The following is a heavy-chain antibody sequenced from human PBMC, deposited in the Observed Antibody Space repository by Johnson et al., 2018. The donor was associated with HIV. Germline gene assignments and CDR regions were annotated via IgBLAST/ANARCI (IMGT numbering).Heavy chain of an antibody. CDR1: GFTFSDYW. J-gene: IGHJ3*02. Sequence: VQLVESGGGLVQPGGSLRLSCAASGFTFSDYWMSWVRQAPGKGLEWVANINQDGSTADHVDSVKGRFTISRDNAKKSVYLQMNSLSAEDTAVYYCAKDSPGECDAFDIWGQGTMVTVSS. CDR3: AKDSPGECDAFDI. V-gene: IGHV3-7*01. D-gene: IGHD3-10*01. CDR2: INQDGSTA.